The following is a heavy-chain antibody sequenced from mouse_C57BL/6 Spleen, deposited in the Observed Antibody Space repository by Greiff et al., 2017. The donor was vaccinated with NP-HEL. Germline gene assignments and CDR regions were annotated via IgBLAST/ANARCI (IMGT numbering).Heavy chain of an antibody. CDR2: IYPGGGDT. CDR1: GYAFSSSW. CDR3: ARDPGSSYHWYFDV. J-gene: IGHJ1*03. Sequence: QVQLQQSGPELVKPGASVKISCKASGYAFSSSWMNWVKQRPGKGLEWIGRIYPGGGDTNYNGKVKGKATLTADKSSSTAYMQLSSLTSEDSAVYFCARDPGSSYHWYFDVWGTGTTVTVSS. D-gene: IGHD1-1*01. V-gene: IGHV1-82*01.